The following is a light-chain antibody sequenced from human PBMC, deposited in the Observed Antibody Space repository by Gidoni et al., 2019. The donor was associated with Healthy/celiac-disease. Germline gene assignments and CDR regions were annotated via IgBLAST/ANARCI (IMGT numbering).Light chain of an antibody. CDR3: QQYGSSRGFT. J-gene: IGKJ3*01. V-gene: IGKV3D-20*01. Sequence: EIGLTQSPATLSLSPGERATLSCGASQSVSSCYLAWYQQKPGLAPRLLIYDASSRATGIPNKVSGSGSRTDFTLTISRLEPEDFAVYYCQQYGSSRGFTFGPGTKVDIK. CDR1: QSVSSCY. CDR2: DAS.